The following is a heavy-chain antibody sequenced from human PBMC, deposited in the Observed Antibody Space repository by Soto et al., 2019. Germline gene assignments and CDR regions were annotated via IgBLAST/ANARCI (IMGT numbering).Heavy chain of an antibody. CDR3: ARVPDR. V-gene: IGHV4-30-2*01. J-gene: IGHJ4*01. Sequence: SETLSLTCAVSGGSIISGGYSRTWKRQPPGKGLQWIRYIDHSGSTYYNPSLKSRVTISVARSKNQFSLKLNSVTAPDTAVNHRARVPDRWGQETLLTVSS. CDR2: IDHSGST. CDR1: GGSIISGGYS.